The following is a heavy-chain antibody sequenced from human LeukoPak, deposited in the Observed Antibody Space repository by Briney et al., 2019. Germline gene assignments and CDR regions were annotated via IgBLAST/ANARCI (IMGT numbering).Heavy chain of an antibody. CDR2: ISSSGSTI. J-gene: IGHJ4*02. D-gene: IGHD6-19*01. CDR3: ARGGENSGFDY. V-gene: IGHV3-48*03. Sequence: GSLRLSCAASGFTFSSYEMNWVRQAPGKGLEWVSYISSSGSTIYYADSVKGRFTISRDNAKNSLYLQMNSLRAEDTALYYCARGGENSGFDYWGQGTLVIVSS. CDR1: GFTFSSYE.